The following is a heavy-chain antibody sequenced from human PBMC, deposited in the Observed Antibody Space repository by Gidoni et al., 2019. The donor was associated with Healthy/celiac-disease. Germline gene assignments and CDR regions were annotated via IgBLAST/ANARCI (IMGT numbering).Heavy chain of an antibody. Sequence: QVQLQESGPGLVKPSEPLSLTCTVSGGSISSYYWSWIRQPAGKGLEWIGRIYTSGSTNYNPSLKSRVTMSVDTSKNQFSLKLSSVTAADTAVYYCARDTGTTFSYYYGMDVWGQGTTVTVSS. CDR3: ARDTGTTFSYYYGMDV. V-gene: IGHV4-4*07. J-gene: IGHJ6*02. D-gene: IGHD1-7*01. CDR1: GGSISSYY. CDR2: IYTSGST.